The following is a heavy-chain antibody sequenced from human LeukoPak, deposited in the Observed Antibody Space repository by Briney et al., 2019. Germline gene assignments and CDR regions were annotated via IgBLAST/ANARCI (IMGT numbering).Heavy chain of an antibody. Sequence: SVKVSCKASGGTFSSYAISWVRQAPGQGLEWMGGIIPIFGTANYAQKFQGRVTITTDESTSTAYMELSSLRSEDTAVYYCARDSMVRGVSLNFDYWGQGTLVTVSS. V-gene: IGHV1-69*05. CDR3: ARDSMVRGVSLNFDY. CDR2: IIPIFGTA. D-gene: IGHD3-10*01. J-gene: IGHJ4*02. CDR1: GGTFSSYA.